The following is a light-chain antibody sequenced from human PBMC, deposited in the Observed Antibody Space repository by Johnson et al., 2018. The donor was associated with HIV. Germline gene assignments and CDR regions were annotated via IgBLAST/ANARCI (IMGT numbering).Light chain of an antibody. CDR2: DNN. CDR3: GTWNSSLSGGPYV. J-gene: IGLJ1*01. V-gene: IGLV1-51*01. Sequence: QSVLTQPPSVSAAPGQKVTISCSGSSSNIGNNYVSWYQQLPGTAPKLLIYDNNKRPSGIPDRFSGSKSGTSATLGITGLQTGDGADYYCGTWNSSLSGGPYVFGTGTKVTAL. CDR1: SSNIGNNY.